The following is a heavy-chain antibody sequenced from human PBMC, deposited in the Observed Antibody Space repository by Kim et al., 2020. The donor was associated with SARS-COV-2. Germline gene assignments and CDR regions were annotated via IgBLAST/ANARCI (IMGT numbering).Heavy chain of an antibody. CDR1: GYSFTSYW. J-gene: IGHJ4*02. D-gene: IGHD6-19*01. Sequence: GESLKISCKGSGYSFTSYWISWVRQMPGEGLEWMGRIDPSDSYTNYSPSFQGHVTISADKSISTAYLQWSSLKASDTAMYYCARQNVAVAGIDYWGQGTLVTVSS. CDR2: IDPSDSYT. CDR3: ARQNVAVAGIDY. V-gene: IGHV5-10-1*01.